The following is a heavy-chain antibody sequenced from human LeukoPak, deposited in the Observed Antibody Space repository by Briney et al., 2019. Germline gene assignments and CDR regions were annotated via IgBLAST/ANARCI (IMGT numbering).Heavy chain of an antibody. J-gene: IGHJ4*02. Sequence: PGGSLRLSCAASGFTFSNYWMHWVRDAPGKGLVWVSRLNSDGGSTSYADSVKGRFTISRDNAKNTLYLQMNSLRAEDTAVYYCARDTGYSINYWGQGTLVTVSS. V-gene: IGHV3-74*01. D-gene: IGHD6-13*01. CDR2: LNSDGGST. CDR3: ARDTGYSINY. CDR1: GFTFSNYW.